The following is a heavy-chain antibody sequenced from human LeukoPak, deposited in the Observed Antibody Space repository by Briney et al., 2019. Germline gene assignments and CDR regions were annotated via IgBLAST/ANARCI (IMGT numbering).Heavy chain of an antibody. V-gene: IGHV3-11*01. CDR2: ISSSGSTI. D-gene: IGHD3-22*01. CDR1: GFTFSDYY. J-gene: IGHJ4*02. CDR3: AKRGVVIRVILVGFHKEAYYFDS. Sequence: GGSLRLSCAASGFTFSDYYMSWIRQAPGKGLEWVSYISSSGSTIYYADSVKGRFTISRDNAKNTLFLQMNSLRVEDTAVYFCAKRGVVIRVILVGFHKEAYYFDSWGQGALVTVSS.